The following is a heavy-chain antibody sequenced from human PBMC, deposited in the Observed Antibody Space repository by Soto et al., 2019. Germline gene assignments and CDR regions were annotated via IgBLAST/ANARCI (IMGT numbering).Heavy chain of an antibody. J-gene: IGHJ6*03. CDR2: IYYSGST. D-gene: IGHD3-3*01. CDR3: ASTPSNQYDFWSGYPDYYYYYMDV. CDR1: GGSISSYY. Sequence: SETLSLTCTVSGGSISSYYWSWIRQPPGKGLEWIGYIYYSGSTNYNPSLKSRVTISVDTSKNQFSLKLSSVTAADTAVYYCASTPSNQYDFWSGYPDYYYYYMDVWGKGTTVTVSS. V-gene: IGHV4-59*01.